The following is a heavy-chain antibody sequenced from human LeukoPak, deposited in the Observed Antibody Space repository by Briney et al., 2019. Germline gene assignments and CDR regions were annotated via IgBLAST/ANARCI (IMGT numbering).Heavy chain of an antibody. Sequence: GGSLRLSCAVSGFTIGSHFMGWVRHLPGKGLQCVAILEPSGNERNYVDSVKGRFSISRDNAQNSLSLQMNNLSADDTAVYYCAKGEGGALGIPHPYYFDYWGQGTLVTVSS. CDR2: LEPSGNER. J-gene: IGHJ4*02. V-gene: IGHV3-7*01. CDR1: GFTIGSHF. D-gene: IGHD3-16*01. CDR3: AKGEGGALGIPHPYYFDY.